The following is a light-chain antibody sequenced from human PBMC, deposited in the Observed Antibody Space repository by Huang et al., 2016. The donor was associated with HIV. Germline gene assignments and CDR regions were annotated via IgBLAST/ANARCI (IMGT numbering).Light chain of an antibody. Sequence: DIQMTQSPSTLSASVGDRVTITCRASQTISGSLALYQQKPGKAPKLLIYMASTLQTGVPSRFSGSGSGTEFTLTISSLQPDDFATYSCQQYKTSPWTFGQGTKVEIK. J-gene: IGKJ1*01. CDR2: MAS. V-gene: IGKV1-5*03. CDR3: QQYKTSPWT. CDR1: QTISGS.